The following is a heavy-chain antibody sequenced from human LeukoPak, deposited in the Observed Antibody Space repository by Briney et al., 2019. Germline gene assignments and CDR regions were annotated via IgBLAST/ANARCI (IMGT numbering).Heavy chain of an antibody. CDR1: GFIFSHXX. Sequence: PGGSXXLSCAASGFIFSHXXXXXVRQAPGXXXXXXXFMSGTXXXTXXAXSXXXXXXXXXDNSKNTLYLQMNRLRAEDTAVYYCAKGNSGYDFPYFDSWGQGTLVTVSS. J-gene: IGHJ4*02. D-gene: IGHD5-12*01. CDR3: AKGNSGYDFPYFDS. V-gene: IGHV3-23*01. CDR2: MSGTXXXT.